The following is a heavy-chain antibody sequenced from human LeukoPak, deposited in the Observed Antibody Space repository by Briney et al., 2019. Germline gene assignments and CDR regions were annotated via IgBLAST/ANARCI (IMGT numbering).Heavy chain of an antibody. V-gene: IGHV1-2*02. CDR1: GYTFTSYG. J-gene: IGHJ4*02. Sequence: ASVKVSCKASGYTFTSYGISWVRQAPGQGLEWMGWLNPNSGGTNYAQTFQGRVTMTRDTSISTAYMELSSLISDDTALYYCARGFSYCDYWGQGTLVTVSS. CDR3: ARGFSYCDY. CDR2: LNPNSGGT.